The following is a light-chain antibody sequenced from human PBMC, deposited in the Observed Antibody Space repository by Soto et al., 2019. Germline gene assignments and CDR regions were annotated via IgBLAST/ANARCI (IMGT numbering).Light chain of an antibody. Sequence: QSVLTQPPSVSGAPGQRVTISCTGSSSNIGTGYDVHWYQQLPGTAPKLLIYGNSNRPSGVPDRFSGSKSGTSASLAITGLLAEDEADYYCQSYDSSLSVNWVFGGGTQLTVL. J-gene: IGLJ3*02. CDR3: QSYDSSLSVNWV. CDR2: GNS. V-gene: IGLV1-40*01. CDR1: SSNIGTGYD.